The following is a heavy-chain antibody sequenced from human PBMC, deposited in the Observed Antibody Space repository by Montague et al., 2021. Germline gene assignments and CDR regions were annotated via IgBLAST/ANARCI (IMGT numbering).Heavy chain of an antibody. CDR2: ISYNGSP. Sequence: SETQSLTYSVSGGSISRRPYYWAWIRQPPGKGLEWIATISYNGSPYSDSALKSRVTISVDTSKNQLSLRLTSVTATDTAVYYCARLTFAIGDTPEVFDIWGHGTTVTVSS. CDR3: ARLTFAIGDTPEVFDI. D-gene: IGHD3/OR15-3a*01. CDR1: GGSISRRPYY. V-gene: IGHV4-39*01. J-gene: IGHJ3*02.